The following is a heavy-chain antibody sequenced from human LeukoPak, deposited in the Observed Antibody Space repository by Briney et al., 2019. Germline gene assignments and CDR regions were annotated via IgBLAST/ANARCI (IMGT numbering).Heavy chain of an antibody. CDR2: INSDGSSI. CDR1: GFTFSSHW. J-gene: IGHJ4*02. Sequence: PGGSLRLSCAASGFTFSSHWMHWVRQAPGKGLVWVSRINSDGSSISYADSVKGRFTISRDNAKNLVYLQMSSLRAEDTAIYYCARDETYDYESNGYLDFWGQGTVVTVSS. CDR3: ARDETYDYESNGYLDF. D-gene: IGHD3-22*01. V-gene: IGHV3-74*01.